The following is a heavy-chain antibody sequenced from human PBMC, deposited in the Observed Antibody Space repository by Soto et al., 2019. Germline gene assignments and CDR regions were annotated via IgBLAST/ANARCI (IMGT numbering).Heavy chain of an antibody. CDR3: ARVIEAYCGGDCYSFDY. D-gene: IGHD2-21*02. CDR1: GFTFSSYS. Sequence: PGGSLRLSCAASGFTFSSYSMNWVRQAPGKGLEWVSSISSSSYIYYADSVKGRFTISRDNAKNSLYLQMNSLRAEDTAVYYCARVIEAYCGGDCYSFDYWGQGTLVTVSS. CDR2: ISSSSYI. V-gene: IGHV3-21*01. J-gene: IGHJ4*02.